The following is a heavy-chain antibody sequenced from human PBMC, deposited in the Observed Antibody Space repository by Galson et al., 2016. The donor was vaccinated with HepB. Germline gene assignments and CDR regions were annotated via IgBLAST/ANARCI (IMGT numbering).Heavy chain of an antibody. V-gene: IGHV2-5*02. CDR1: GFSLRTSGEG. CDR3: AHSPTAVSDNFAAFDI. J-gene: IGHJ3*02. CDR2: VYWDDYK. Sequence: PALVKPTQTLTLTCTFSGFSLRTSGEGVGWIRQPPGKALEWLALVYWDDYKRYSPSLMSRLTITKDTSKNQVVLTMANMDPVDTGTYYCAHSPTAVSDNFAAFDIWGQGTMVTVSS. D-gene: IGHD6-19*01.